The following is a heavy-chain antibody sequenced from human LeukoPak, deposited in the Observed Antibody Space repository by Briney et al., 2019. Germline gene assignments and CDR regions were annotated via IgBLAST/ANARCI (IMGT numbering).Heavy chain of an antibody. J-gene: IGHJ4*02. CDR1: GFTFSSYG. CDR2: IRYDGSNK. D-gene: IGHD6-19*01. Sequence: GGSLRLSCAASGFTFSSYGMHWVRQAPGKGLEWVAFIRYDGSNKYYADSVKGRFTISRDDAKNSLYLQMNSLRAEDSAVYYCARFETVAVKPIDYWGRGALVTVSS. V-gene: IGHV3-30*02. CDR3: ARFETVAVKPIDY.